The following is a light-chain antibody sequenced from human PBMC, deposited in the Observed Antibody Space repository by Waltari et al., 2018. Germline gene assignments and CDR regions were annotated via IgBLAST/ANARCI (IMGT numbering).Light chain of an antibody. V-gene: IGLV2-8*01. CDR2: EVD. CDR1: SSDVGGHNR. Sequence: QSALTQPPSASGSPGQSVTISCTGTSSDVGGHNRVSWYQQYPGPAPNRISYEVDKRSAGGPDRFSGSRSGNTASLTVSGLQADDESVYYCSSYRGDYNWVFGGGTKLTVL. J-gene: IGLJ2*01. CDR3: SSYRGDYNWV.